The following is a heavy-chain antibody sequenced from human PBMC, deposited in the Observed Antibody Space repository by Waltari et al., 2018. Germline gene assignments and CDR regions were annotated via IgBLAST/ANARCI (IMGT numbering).Heavy chain of an antibody. CDR1: GSTFPSYA. J-gene: IGHJ6*02. V-gene: IGHV7-4-1*02. CDR2: VNTNTGNP. CDR3: ASEHSRGMDV. Sequence: QVQLVQSGSELKKPGASVKVSCQSSGSTFPSYALNWVRQAPGQGPEWRGGVNTNTGNPTYAQGFTGRFVFSLDTSGSTASLQISSLKAEDTAVYYCASEHSRGMDVWGQGTTVIVSS.